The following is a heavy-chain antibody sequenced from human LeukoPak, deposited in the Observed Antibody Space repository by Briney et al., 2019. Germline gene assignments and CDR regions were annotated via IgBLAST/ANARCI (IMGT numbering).Heavy chain of an antibody. CDR1: GGSISSGDYY. V-gene: IGHV4-39*01. J-gene: IGHJ4*02. CDR3: ARLGAAAGEFDY. D-gene: IGHD6-13*01. CDR2: IYYSGRT. Sequence: PSETLSLTCTVSGGSISSGDYYWSWIRQPPGKGLEWIGSIYYSGRTYYNPSLKSRVTISVDTSKNQFSLKLSSVTAADTAVYYCARLGAAAGEFDYWGQGTLVTVSS.